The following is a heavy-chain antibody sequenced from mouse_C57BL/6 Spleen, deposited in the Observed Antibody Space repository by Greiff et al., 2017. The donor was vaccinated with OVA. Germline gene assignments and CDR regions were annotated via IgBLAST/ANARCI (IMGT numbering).Heavy chain of an antibody. V-gene: IGHV1-50*01. Sequence: VQLQQPGAELVKPGASVKLSCKASGYTFTSYWMQWVKQRPGQGLEWIGEIDPSDSYTNYNQKFKGKATLTVDTSSSTAYMQLSSLTSEDSAVYYCARPFNYGSSPYFDYWGQGTTLTVSS. CDR2: IDPSDSYT. CDR3: ARPFNYGSSPYFDY. D-gene: IGHD1-1*01. CDR1: GYTFTSYW. J-gene: IGHJ2*01.